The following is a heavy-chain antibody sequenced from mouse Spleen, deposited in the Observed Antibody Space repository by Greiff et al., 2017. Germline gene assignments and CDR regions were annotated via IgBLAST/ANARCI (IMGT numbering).Heavy chain of an antibody. CDR3: ARQGVYYDGSYYFDY. D-gene: IGHD1-1*01. V-gene: IGHV5-9*01. Sequence: DVMLVESGGGLVKPGGSLKLSCAASGFTFSSYTMSWVRQTPAKRLEWVATISSGGGNTYYPDSVKGRFTISRDNARNTLYLQMSSLRSEDTAMYYCARQGVYYDGSYYFDYWGQGTTLTVSS. CDR2: ISSGGGNT. CDR1: GFTFSSYT. J-gene: IGHJ2*01.